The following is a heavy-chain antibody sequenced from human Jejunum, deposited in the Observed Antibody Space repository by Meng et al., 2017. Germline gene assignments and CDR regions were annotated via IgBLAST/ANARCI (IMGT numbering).Heavy chain of an antibody. CDR1: GASISRTKW. D-gene: IGHD2-8*01. Sequence: QVPVEERGPLPVKPAWLLSPPSVVSGASISRTKWWSWVRQPPGKGLEWIGKIDPSGSTHYNPSLKGRVTISADRSKNQFSLRLTSVTAADTAIYYCARAYCTDVSCHDFFDSWGQGTLVTVSS. CDR2: IDPSGST. V-gene: IGHV4-4*02. CDR3: ARAYCTDVSCHDFFDS. J-gene: IGHJ4*02.